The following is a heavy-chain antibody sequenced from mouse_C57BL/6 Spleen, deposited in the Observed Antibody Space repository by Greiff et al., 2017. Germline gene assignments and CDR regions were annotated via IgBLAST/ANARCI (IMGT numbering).Heavy chain of an antibody. CDR1: GYTFTNYW. Sequence: QVHVKQSGAELVRPGTSVKMSCKASGYTFTNYWIGWAKQRPGHGLEWIGDIYPGGGYTNYNEKFKGKATLTADKSSSTAYMQFSSLTSEDSAIYYCARGDYGSSFAYWGQGTLVTVSA. V-gene: IGHV1-63*01. J-gene: IGHJ3*01. CDR3: ARGDYGSSFAY. D-gene: IGHD1-1*01. CDR2: IYPGGGYT.